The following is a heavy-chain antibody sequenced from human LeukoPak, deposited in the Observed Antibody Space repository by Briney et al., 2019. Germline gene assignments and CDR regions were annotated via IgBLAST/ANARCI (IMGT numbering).Heavy chain of an antibody. CDR2: IIPIFGTA. V-gene: IGHV1-69*05. D-gene: IGHD3-3*01. CDR3: ARRAQYDFWVGDYYYMDV. J-gene: IGHJ6*03. Sequence: ASVKVSCKASGGTFSSYAISWVRQAPGQGLEWMGGIIPIFGTANYAQKFQGRVTITTDESTSTAYMELSSLRSEDTAVYYCARRAQYDFWVGDYYYMDVRGKGTTVTVSS. CDR1: GGTFSSYA.